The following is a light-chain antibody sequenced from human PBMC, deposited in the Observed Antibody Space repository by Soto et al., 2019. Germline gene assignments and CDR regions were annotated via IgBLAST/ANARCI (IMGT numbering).Light chain of an antibody. Sequence: ENELKQSPGTLSLSPGERATLSCRASQSVSSSYLAWYQQKPGQAPRLLIYGASSRATGIPDRFSGSGSGTDFTLTISRLEPEDFAVYYCQQYGSSPGTFGQGTKVDIK. V-gene: IGKV3-20*01. CDR3: QQYGSSPGT. CDR1: QSVSSSY. CDR2: GAS. J-gene: IGKJ1*01.